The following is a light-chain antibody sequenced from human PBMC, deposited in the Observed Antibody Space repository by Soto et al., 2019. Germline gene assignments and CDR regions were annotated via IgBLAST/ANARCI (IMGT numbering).Light chain of an antibody. CDR1: SSDVGGYNY. Sequence: QSALTQPPSASGSPGQSVTISCTGTSSDVGGYNYVSWYQQHPGKAPKLMIYEVSKWPAGVPNRFSGSKSGNTASLTVSGLQAEDAADYYCSSYSGSNNLVLGGGTTLTV. V-gene: IGLV2-8*01. CDR3: SSYSGSNNLV. CDR2: EVS. J-gene: IGLJ2*01.